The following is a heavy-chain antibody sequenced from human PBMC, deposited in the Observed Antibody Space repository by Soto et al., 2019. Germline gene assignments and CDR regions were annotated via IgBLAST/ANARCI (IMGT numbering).Heavy chain of an antibody. CDR3: ARDWFPSYDLYYYYYRMDV. V-gene: IGHV1-2*04. CDR2: INPNSGGT. D-gene: IGHD5-18*01. J-gene: IGHJ6*02. Sequence: ASVKVSCKASGYTFTGYYMHWVRQAPGQGLEWMGWINPNSGGTNYAQKFQGWVTMTRDTSISTAYMELSRLRSDDTAVYYCARDWFPSYDLYYYYYRMDVWGQGTTVTVSS. CDR1: GYTFTGYY.